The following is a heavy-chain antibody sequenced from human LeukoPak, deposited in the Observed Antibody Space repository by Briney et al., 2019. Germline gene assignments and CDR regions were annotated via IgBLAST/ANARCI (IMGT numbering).Heavy chain of an antibody. D-gene: IGHD3-3*02. CDR1: GGSFSGYY. CDR2: IYYSGST. J-gene: IGHJ4*02. CDR3: ARCISIKRYFDY. Sequence: SETLSLTCAVYGGSFSGYYWSWIRQPPGKGLEWIGSIYYSGSTYYNPSLKSRVTISVDTSKNQFSLKLSSVTAADTAVYYCARCISIKRYFDYWGQGTLVTVSS. V-gene: IGHV4-34*01.